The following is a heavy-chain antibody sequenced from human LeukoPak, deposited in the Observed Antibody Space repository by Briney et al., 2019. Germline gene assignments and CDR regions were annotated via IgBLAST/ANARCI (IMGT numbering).Heavy chain of an antibody. CDR3: ARLPYYYDNSGFRDYHYYMDV. D-gene: IGHD3-22*01. Sequence: SETLSLTCTVSGDSTSRYYWTWIRQPPGKGLEWIGYMFYSGSTTYNPSLKSRITISVDTSKNQFSLKLRSVTAADTAVYYCARLPYYYDNSGFRDYHYYMDVWGKGTTVNVFS. V-gene: IGHV4-59*08. J-gene: IGHJ6*03. CDR1: GDSTSRYY. CDR2: MFYSGST.